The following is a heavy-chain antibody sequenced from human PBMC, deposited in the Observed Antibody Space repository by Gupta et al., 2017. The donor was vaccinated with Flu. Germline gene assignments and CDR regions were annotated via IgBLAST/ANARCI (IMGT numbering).Heavy chain of an antibody. Sequence: QLQLPESGPGLVKPPETLSLTCTVSGGSINSGSYHWGWIRQPQGMKRAWIGSLSYNGVTYYTPSLKSRFNISVDTSKKQFSLNLSSGTAADTAVYFCTRHDIGGLVEIIDNWGQGTLVTVSA. D-gene: IGHD5-24*01. CDR3: TRHDIGGLVEIIDN. V-gene: IGHV4-39*01. J-gene: IGHJ4*02. CDR1: GGSINSGSYH. CDR2: LSYNGVT.